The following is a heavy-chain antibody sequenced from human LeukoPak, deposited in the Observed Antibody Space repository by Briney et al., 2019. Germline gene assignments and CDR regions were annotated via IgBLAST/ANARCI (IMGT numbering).Heavy chain of an antibody. V-gene: IGHV1-69*02. D-gene: IGHD2-2*01. J-gene: IGHJ4*02. CDR1: GGTFSSYT. CDR2: IIPILGIA. Sequence: SVRVSCKASGGTFSSYTISWVRQAPGQGLEWMGRIIPILGIANYAQKFPGRVTITADKSTSTAYMELSSLRPEDTAVYYCARLGYCSSTSCSGVDYWGQGTLVTVSS. CDR3: ARLGYCSSTSCSGVDY.